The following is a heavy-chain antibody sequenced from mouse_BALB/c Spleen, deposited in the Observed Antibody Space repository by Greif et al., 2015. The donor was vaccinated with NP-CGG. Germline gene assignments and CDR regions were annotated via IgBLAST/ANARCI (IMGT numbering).Heavy chain of an antibody. CDR3: ARHPLGYDEAWFAY. V-gene: IGHV5-6*01. J-gene: IGHJ3*01. CDR1: GFTFSSYG. CDR2: ISSGGSYT. D-gene: IGHD2-14*01. Sequence: EVKLVESGGDLVKPGGSLKLSCAASGFTFSSYGMSWVRQTPDKRLEWVATISSGGSYTYYPDGVKGRFTISRDNAKNTLYLQMSSLKSEDTAMYYCARHPLGYDEAWFAYWGQGALVTVSA.